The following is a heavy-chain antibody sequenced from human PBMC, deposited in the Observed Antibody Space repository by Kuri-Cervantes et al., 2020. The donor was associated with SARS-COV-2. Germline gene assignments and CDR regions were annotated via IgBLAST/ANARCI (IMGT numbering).Heavy chain of an antibody. CDR3: ARLSYYYDSSGYYGGNWFDP. CDR1: GGSISSGGYY. D-gene: IGHD3-22*01. CDR2: IYHSGST. Sequence: LRLSCTVSGGSISSGGYYWGWIRQPPGKGLEWIGYIYHSGSTYYNPSLKSRVTISVDTSKNQFSLKLSSVTAADTAVYYCARLSYYYDSSGYYGGNWFDPWGQGTLVTVSS. V-gene: IGHV4-30-2*01. J-gene: IGHJ5*02.